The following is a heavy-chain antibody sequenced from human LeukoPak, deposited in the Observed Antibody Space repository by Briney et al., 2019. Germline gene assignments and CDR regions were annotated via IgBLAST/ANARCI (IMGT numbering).Heavy chain of an antibody. CDR2: IHPSGGST. Sequence: ASVKVSRKASGYTFTNYYIHWVRHAPAQGLECMGIIHPSGGSTSYAQKFQGRVTMTRDMSTSTVYMELSSLRSEDTAVYYCARGGVGATTYVWFGPWGQGTLVTVSS. V-gene: IGHV1-46*01. D-gene: IGHD1-26*01. CDR3: ARGGVGATTYVWFGP. J-gene: IGHJ5*02. CDR1: GYTFTNYY.